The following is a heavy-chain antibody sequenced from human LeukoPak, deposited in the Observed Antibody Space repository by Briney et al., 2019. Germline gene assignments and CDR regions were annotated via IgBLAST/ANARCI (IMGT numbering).Heavy chain of an antibody. V-gene: IGHV3-23*01. CDR2: IGRTGGST. J-gene: IGHJ4*02. CDR1: GFTFSRSG. CDR3: AKDPMVRGLTYDN. Sequence: GGSLRLSCAASGFTFSRSGMTWVRQAPGKGLEWVSAIGRTGGSTYYADSVKGRFTISRDNSKNTLYLQMSSLRADDTAVYYCAKDPMVRGLTYDNWGQGTPVTVSS. D-gene: IGHD3-10*01.